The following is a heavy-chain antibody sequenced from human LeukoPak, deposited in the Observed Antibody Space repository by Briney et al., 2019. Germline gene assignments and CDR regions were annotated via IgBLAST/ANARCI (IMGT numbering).Heavy chain of an antibody. CDR3: ARMGIRCSGGSCYLFDY. D-gene: IGHD2-15*01. J-gene: IGHJ4*02. V-gene: IGHV1-18*04. Sequence: ASVKVSCKASGYTFTSYGISWVRQAPGQGLEWKGWISAYNGNTNYAQKLQGRVTMTTDTSTSTAYMELRSLRSDDTAVYYCARMGIRCSGGSCYLFDYWGQGTLVTVSS. CDR1: GYTFTSYG. CDR2: ISAYNGNT.